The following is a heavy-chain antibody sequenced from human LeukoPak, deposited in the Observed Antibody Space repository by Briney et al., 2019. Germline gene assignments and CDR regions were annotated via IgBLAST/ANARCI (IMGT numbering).Heavy chain of an antibody. V-gene: IGHV3-23*01. CDR1: GFTFSSYA. CDR2: ISGSVGST. D-gene: IGHD6-19*01. J-gene: IGHJ4*02. CDR3: AKDAHFSGWHFDY. Sequence: GGSLRLSCAASGFTFSSYAMSWVRQAPGKGLEWVSSISGSVGSTYYADSVKGRFTIPRDNSKNTLYLQMNSLRAEDTAVYYCAKDAHFSGWHFDYWGQGTLVTVSS.